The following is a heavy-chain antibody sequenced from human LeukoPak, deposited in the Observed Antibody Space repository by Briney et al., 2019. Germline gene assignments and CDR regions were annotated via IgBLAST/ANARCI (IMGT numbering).Heavy chain of an antibody. Sequence: SVKVSCKASGGTCSSYTISWVRQAPGHGLEWMGRIIPILGIANYAQKFQGRATITPVKTTSTAYMELSSLRSEDTAVYYCAIVADDDDSKYYCYYYMDVWGKGTTVTVCS. CDR1: GGTCSSYT. V-gene: IGHV1-69*02. CDR3: AIVADDDDSKYYCYYYMDV. CDR2: IIPILGIA. J-gene: IGHJ6*03. D-gene: IGHD4-11*01.